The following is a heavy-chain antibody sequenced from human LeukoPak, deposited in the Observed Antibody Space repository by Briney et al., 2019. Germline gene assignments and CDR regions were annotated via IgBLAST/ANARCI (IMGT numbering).Heavy chain of an antibody. Sequence: PSETLSLTCTVSPDSVFDYPGSWIRPPLQEGLGWIGYIYDIGSTNYSPSLQSRVTMSVDRSKNQFSLKLTSVTAADTAVYYCARGGSFYYYTDVWGKGTAVSVAS. CDR3: ARGGSFYYYTDV. CDR2: IYDIGST. D-gene: IGHD3-10*01. J-gene: IGHJ6*03. CDR1: PDSVFDYP. V-gene: IGHV4-59*02.